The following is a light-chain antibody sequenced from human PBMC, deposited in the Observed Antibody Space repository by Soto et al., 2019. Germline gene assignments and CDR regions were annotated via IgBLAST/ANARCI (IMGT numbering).Light chain of an antibody. V-gene: IGKV3D-20*02. CDR2: GAS. Sequence: VLTQSPGTLSLSPGERATLSCRASQSISSSYLAWYQQKTGQAPRLLIHGASSRATGIPDRFSGSGSGTDFNLTISSLEPEDFAVYYCQKRSNWTRTCGQGTQVDIK. CDR3: QKRSNWTRT. J-gene: IGKJ1*01. CDR1: QSISSSY.